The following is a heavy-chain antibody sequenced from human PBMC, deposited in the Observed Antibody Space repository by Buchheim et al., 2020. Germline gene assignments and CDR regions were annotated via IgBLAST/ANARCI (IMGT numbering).Heavy chain of an antibody. Sequence: EVQLVESGGHFVQPGGSLRLSCAASGFTFPSYAMIWVRQAPGKGLEWVSAIVGSGSTPSYADSVRGRFTISTENSKATLYLQMNSLRVEDTARYFCAKTLRGSYYYDATGYSSDSWGQGTL. V-gene: IGHV3-23*04. CDR3: AKTLRGSYYYDATGYSSDS. CDR2: IVGSGSTP. D-gene: IGHD3-22*01. J-gene: IGHJ5*02. CDR1: GFTFPSYA.